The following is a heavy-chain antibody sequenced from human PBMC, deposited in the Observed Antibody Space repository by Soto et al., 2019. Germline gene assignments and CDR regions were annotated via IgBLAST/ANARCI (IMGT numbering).Heavy chain of an antibody. J-gene: IGHJ5*02. Sequence: PSETLSLTCTVSGGSISSGDYYWSWIRQPPGKGLEWIGYIYYSGSTYYNPSLKSRVTISVDTSKNQFSLKLSSVTAADTAVYYRARDNYYYGSGSYYNGNNWFDPWGQGTLVTVSS. V-gene: IGHV4-30-4*01. D-gene: IGHD3-10*01. CDR1: GGSISSGDYY. CDR2: IYYSGST. CDR3: ARDNYYYGSGSYYNGNNWFDP.